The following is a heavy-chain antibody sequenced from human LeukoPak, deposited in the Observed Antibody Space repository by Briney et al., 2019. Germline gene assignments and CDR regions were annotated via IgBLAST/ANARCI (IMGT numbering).Heavy chain of an antibody. CDR2: ISSSSSTI. J-gene: IGHJ4*02. D-gene: IGHD3-22*01. CDR3: ARGYYYDSSGYSFDY. V-gene: IGHV3-48*02. Sequence: GGSLRLSCAASGFSFSSYSMNWVRQAPGKGLEWVSYISSSSSTIYYADSVKGRFTISRDNAKNSLYLQMNSLRDEDTAVYYCARGYYYDSSGYSFDYWGQGTLVTVSS. CDR1: GFSFSSYS.